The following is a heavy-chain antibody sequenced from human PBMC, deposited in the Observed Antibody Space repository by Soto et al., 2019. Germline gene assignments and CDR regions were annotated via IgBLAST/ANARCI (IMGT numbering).Heavy chain of an antibody. CDR3: AGDQRLWGCEPTDDALDS. Sequence: EVQLVESGGGLVQPGGSLRLSCAASGFTVSSNYMIWVRQAPGKGLEWVSVIYSGGSTYYADSVKGRFTISRDNSKNTFYRKRKSGRGEDRGVYYGAGDQRLWGCEPTDDALDSWGQGNMVS. CDR1: GFTVSSNY. V-gene: IGHV3-66*01. D-gene: IGHD3-16*01. J-gene: IGHJ3*02. CDR2: IYSGGST.